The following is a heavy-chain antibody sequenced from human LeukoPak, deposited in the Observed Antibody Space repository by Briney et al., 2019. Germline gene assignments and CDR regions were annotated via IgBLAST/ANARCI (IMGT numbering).Heavy chain of an antibody. CDR2: IKQDGSEK. CDR1: GFTFSSYW. V-gene: IGHV3-7*01. Sequence: GGSLRLSCEASGFTFSSYWMSWVRQAPGKGLEWVANIKQDGSEKYYVDSVKGRFTISRDNTKNSVYLQMNSLRAEDTAFYYCARAQGYNWGQGTLVTVSS. D-gene: IGHD5-18*01. J-gene: IGHJ4*02. CDR3: ARAQGYN.